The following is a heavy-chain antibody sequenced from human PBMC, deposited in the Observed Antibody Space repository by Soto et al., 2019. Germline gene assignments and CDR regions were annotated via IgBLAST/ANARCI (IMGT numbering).Heavy chain of an antibody. D-gene: IGHD3-3*01. Sequence: SETLSLTCAVYGGSFNGYYWSWIRQPPRKGLEWIGEIHHSGSTNYNPSLKSRDTISVDTPKNQFSLKLSSVTAGDTAVYYCARAQRLFGVVNKKMNWFDPWGQGTLVTVAS. CDR2: IHHSGST. CDR3: ARAQRLFGVVNKKMNWFDP. V-gene: IGHV4-34*01. CDR1: GGSFNGYY. J-gene: IGHJ5*02.